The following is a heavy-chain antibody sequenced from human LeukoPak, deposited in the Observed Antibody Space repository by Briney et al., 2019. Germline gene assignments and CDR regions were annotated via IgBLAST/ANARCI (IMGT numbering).Heavy chain of an antibody. CDR2: ISAYNGNT. V-gene: IGHV1-18*04. Sequence: GASVKVSCKASGYTFTSYGISWVRQAPGQGLEWMGWISAYNGNTNYAQRLQGKVTMTTDTSTSTAYMELRSLRSDDTAVYYCARDRVYCSGGSCLSWFDPWGQGTLVTVSS. CDR3: ARDRVYCSGGSCLSWFDP. D-gene: IGHD2-15*01. CDR1: GYTFTSYG. J-gene: IGHJ5*02.